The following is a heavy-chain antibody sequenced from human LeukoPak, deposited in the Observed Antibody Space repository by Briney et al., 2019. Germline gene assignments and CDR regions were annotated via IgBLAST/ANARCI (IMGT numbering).Heavy chain of an antibody. CDR1: GGSLSGHY. Sequence: SETLSLTCTVSGGSLSGHYWSWIRQPPGKRLEWIGYVSYTGRTKYNPSLQSRVTISIDTSKSQFSLKLTSVTSADTAVYYCARGRAMVTDAFDIWGQGTMVTVSS. D-gene: IGHD5-18*01. CDR3: ARGRAMVTDAFDI. J-gene: IGHJ3*02. CDR2: VSYTGRT. V-gene: IGHV4-59*11.